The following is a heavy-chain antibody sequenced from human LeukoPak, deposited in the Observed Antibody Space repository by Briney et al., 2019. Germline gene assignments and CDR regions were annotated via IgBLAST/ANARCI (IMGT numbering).Heavy chain of an antibody. CDR2: INSDGSST. V-gene: IGHV3-74*01. CDR3: AREVSGDPWYNWFDP. D-gene: IGHD4-17*01. J-gene: IGHJ5*02. Sequence: GGSLRLSCAAPGFTFSSYWMHWVRQAPGKGLVWVSRINSDGSSTRYADSVKGRFTISRDNAKNTLYLQMNRLRAEDTAVYYCAREVSGDPWYNWFDPWGQGTLVTVSS. CDR1: GFTFSSYW.